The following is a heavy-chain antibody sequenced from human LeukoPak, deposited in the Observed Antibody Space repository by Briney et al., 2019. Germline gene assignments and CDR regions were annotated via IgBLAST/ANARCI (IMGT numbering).Heavy chain of an antibody. Sequence: PGGSQRLSCAASGFTFSSYSMNWVRQAPGKGLEWVSSISSSSSYIYYADSAKGRFTISRDNAKNSLYLQMNSLRAEDTAVYYCARVNYGDLYYFDYWGQGTLVTVSS. CDR1: GFTFSSYS. CDR3: ARVNYGDLYYFDY. V-gene: IGHV3-21*01. CDR2: ISSSSSYI. D-gene: IGHD4-17*01. J-gene: IGHJ4*02.